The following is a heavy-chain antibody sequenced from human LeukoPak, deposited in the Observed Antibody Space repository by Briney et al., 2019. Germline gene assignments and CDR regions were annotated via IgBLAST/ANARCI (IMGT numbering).Heavy chain of an antibody. D-gene: IGHD5-24*01. V-gene: IGHV1-69*05. CDR3: ARSLGGDGYNFDY. J-gene: IGHJ4*02. Sequence: SVKVSCKASGGTFSSYAISWVRQAPGQGLEWMGGIIPIFGTANYAQKFQGRVTITTDESTSTAYMELSSLRSEDTAVYYCARSLGGDGYNFDYWGQGTLVTVSS. CDR2: IIPIFGTA. CDR1: GGTFSSYA.